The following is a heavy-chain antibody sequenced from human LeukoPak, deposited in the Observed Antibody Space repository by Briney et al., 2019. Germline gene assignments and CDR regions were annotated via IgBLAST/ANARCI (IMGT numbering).Heavy chain of an antibody. V-gene: IGHV1-8*01. D-gene: IGHD2-2*01. CDR3: ARVEVYCSSTSCYLGYNWFDP. Sequence: GASVKVSCKASGYTFTSYDINWVRQATGQGLEWMGWMNPNSSNTGYAQKFQGRVTMTRNTSISTAYMELSSLRSEDTAVYYCARVEVYCSSTSCYLGYNWFDPWGQGTLVTVSS. CDR1: GYTFTSYD. J-gene: IGHJ5*02. CDR2: MNPNSSNT.